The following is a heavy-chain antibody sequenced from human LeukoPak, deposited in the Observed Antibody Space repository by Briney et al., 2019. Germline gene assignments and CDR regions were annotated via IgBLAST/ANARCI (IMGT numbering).Heavy chain of an antibody. CDR2: IYYSGNT. V-gene: IGHV4-39*01. CDR3: ASHRRYTTGSEEFDY. D-gene: IGHD2/OR15-2a*01. CDR1: GGSISSSDYY. J-gene: IGHJ4*02. Sequence: SETLSLTCTVSGGSISSSDYYGAWLRPPPGKGLEWIGSIYYSGNTYYNPSLNRRVTISVDTYKNQFSLTLSSVTAADAAGYCCASHRRYTTGSEEFDYWGQGTLVTVSS.